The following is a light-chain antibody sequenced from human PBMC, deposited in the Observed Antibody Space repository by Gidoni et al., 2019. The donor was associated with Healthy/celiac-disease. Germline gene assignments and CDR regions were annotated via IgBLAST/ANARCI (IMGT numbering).Light chain of an antibody. CDR2: AAS. J-gene: IGKJ2*01. CDR3: QQYYSYPQT. CDR1: QGISSY. Sequence: TGDRVTITCRASQGISSYLAWYQQKPGKAPKLLIYAASTLQSGVPSRFSGSGSGTDFTLTISCLQSEDFATYYCQQYYSYPQTFGQGTKLEIK. V-gene: IGKV1-8*01.